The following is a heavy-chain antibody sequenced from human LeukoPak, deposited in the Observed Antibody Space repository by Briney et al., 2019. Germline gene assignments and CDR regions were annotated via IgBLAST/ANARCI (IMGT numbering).Heavy chain of an antibody. CDR1: GDSINDHY. CDR2: IYSSVST. Sequence: PSETLSLTCTVSGDSINDHYWSWIRQPPGEGLEWIAYIYSSVSTNYNPSLKSRVTISVDTSKNQFSLKLSSVTAADTAVYYCAREGRNFDSYYFDYWGQGTLVTVSS. J-gene: IGHJ4*02. D-gene: IGHD3-9*01. V-gene: IGHV4-59*11. CDR3: AREGRNFDSYYFDY.